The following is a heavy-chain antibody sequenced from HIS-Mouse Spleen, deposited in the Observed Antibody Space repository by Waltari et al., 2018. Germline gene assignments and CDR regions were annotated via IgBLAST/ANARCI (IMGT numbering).Heavy chain of an antibody. CDR3: ARGTQYYYDSSGSFDY. CDR1: GFTFSSHW. CDR2: INSDGSST. D-gene: IGHD3-22*01. V-gene: IGHV3-74*01. J-gene: IGHJ4*02. Sequence: EVQLVASGGGLVQHGGSLRLSCAASGFTFSSHWMHSVRPAHGKGLGGVSRINSDGSSTSNADYVKGRFTISRDNAKNTLYLQMNSLRAEDTAVYYCARGTQYYYDSSGSFDYWGQGTLVTVSS.